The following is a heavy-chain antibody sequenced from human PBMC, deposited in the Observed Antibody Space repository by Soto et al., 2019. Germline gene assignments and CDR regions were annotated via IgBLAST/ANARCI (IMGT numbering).Heavy chain of an antibody. D-gene: IGHD5-18*01. CDR3: AKEDSYGRNYYYYGMDV. V-gene: IGHV3-9*01. CDR1: GFTFDDYA. Sequence: GGALRLSCAASGFTFDDYAMHWVRQAPGKGLEWVSGISWNSGSIGYADSVKGRFTISRDNAKNSLYLQMNSLRAEDTALYYCAKEDSYGRNYYYYGMDVWGQGTTVTVSS. J-gene: IGHJ6*02. CDR2: ISWNSGSI.